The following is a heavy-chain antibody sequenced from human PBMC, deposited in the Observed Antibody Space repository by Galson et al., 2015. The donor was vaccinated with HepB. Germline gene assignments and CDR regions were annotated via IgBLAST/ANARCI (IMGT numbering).Heavy chain of an antibody. CDR2: ISGSGGST. V-gene: IGHV3-23*01. J-gene: IGHJ4*02. CDR1: GFSFNSYA. D-gene: IGHD3-22*01. Sequence: SLRLSCAASGFSFNSYAMSWVRQAPGKGLEWVSGISGSGGSTNYADSVKGRFAISRDNSKNKLFLQMSSLRAEDTALYFCAKAAGSHYFDTRGFYNFYFWGQGTLATVSS. CDR3: AKAAGSHYFDTRGFYNFYF.